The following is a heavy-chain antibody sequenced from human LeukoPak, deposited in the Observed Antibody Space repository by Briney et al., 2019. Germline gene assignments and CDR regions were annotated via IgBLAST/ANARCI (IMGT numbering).Heavy chain of an antibody. V-gene: IGHV3-7*01. D-gene: IGHD2-15*01. J-gene: IGHJ4*02. CDR1: GFTFSGYA. CDR3: ASGNYFDS. CDR2: INQDGTEK. Sequence: GGSLRLSCAAFGFTFSGYAMSWVRQAPGKGLEWVANINQDGTEKYYVDSVKGRFTISRDNAKKSLYLHMNSLRAEDTAVYFCASGNYFDSWGQGTLVAVSS.